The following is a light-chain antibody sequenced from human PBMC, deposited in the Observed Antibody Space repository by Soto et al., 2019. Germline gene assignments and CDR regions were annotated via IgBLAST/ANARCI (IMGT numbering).Light chain of an antibody. J-gene: IGKJ2*01. CDR2: AAS. CDR3: HHYGNSLPYS. CDR1: HTISSSF. Sequence: EIVLTQSPGTLSLSPGERATLSCRASHTISSSFLAWYQQKPGQAPRPLIYAASNRATGIPDRFSGSGSGPDFTLTISRLEPEDFAVYFCHHYGNSLPYSFGHGTKLEMK. V-gene: IGKV3-20*01.